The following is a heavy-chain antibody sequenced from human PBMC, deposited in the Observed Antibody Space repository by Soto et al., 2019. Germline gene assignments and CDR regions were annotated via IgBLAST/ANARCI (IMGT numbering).Heavy chain of an antibody. CDR2: ISYDGSNK. V-gene: IGHV3-30*18. J-gene: IGHJ6*02. D-gene: IGHD1-26*01. Sequence: QVQLVESGGGVVQPGRSLRLSCAASGFTFSSYGMHWVRQAPGKGLEWVAVISYDGSNKYYADSVKGRFTISRDNSKNTLYLQRTSLIAEDTAVYYCAKSRGSDTHYYYYGMDVWGQGTTVTVSS. CDR3: AKSRGSDTHYYYYGMDV. CDR1: GFTFSSYG.